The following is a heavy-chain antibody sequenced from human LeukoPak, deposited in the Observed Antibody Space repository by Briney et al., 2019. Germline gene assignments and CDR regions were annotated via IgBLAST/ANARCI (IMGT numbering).Heavy chain of an antibody. D-gene: IGHD3-3*01. Sequence: RASVKVSCKASGYTFTSYDINRVRQATGQGLEWMGWMNPNSGNTGYAQKFQGRVTMTRNTSISTAYMELSSLRSEDTAVYYCASAIFPYGWFDPWGQGTLVTVSS. CDR1: GYTFTSYD. CDR3: ASAIFPYGWFDP. CDR2: MNPNSGNT. J-gene: IGHJ5*02. V-gene: IGHV1-8*01.